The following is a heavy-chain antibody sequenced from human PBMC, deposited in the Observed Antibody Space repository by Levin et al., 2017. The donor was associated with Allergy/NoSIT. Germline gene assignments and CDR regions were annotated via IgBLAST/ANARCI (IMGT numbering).Heavy chain of an antibody. D-gene: IGHD6-13*01. J-gene: IGHJ1*01. CDR3: ARDGYSSSWYDEYFQH. V-gene: IGHV1-2*02. CDR2: INPNSGGT. CDR1: GYTFTGYY. Sequence: GESLKISCKASGYTFTGYYMHWVRQAPGQGLEWMGWINPNSGGTNYAQKFQGRVTMTRDTSISTAYMELSRLRSDDTAVYYCARDGYSSSWYDEYFQHWGQGTLVTVSS.